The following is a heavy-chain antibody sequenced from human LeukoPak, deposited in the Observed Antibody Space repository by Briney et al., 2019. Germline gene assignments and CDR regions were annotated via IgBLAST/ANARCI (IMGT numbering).Heavy chain of an antibody. D-gene: IGHD3-22*01. CDR2: ISGSGGST. J-gene: IGHJ4*02. Sequence: GGSLRLSCAASGFTFSNHAMSWVRQAPGKGLEWVSAISGSGGSTYYADSVKGRFTISRDNSKNTLYLQMNSLRAEDTAVYYCAKGSDYYSPPGSYYFDYWGQGTLVTVSS. CDR3: AKGSDYYSPPGSYYFDY. V-gene: IGHV3-23*01. CDR1: GFTFSNHA.